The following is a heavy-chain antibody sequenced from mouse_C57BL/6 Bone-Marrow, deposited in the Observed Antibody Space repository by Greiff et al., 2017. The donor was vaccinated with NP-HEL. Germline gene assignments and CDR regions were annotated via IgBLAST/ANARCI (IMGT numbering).Heavy chain of an antibody. Sequence: EVKLVESGGGLVQPGGSMKLSCVASGFTFSNYWMNWVRQSPEKGLEWVAQIRLKSDNYATHYAESVKGRFTISRDDSKSSVYLQMNNLRAEDTGIYYCTGSITTVAYYFDYWGQGTTLTVSS. CDR2: IRLKSDNYAT. V-gene: IGHV6-3*01. CDR1: GFTFSNYW. D-gene: IGHD1-1*01. CDR3: TGSITTVAYYFDY. J-gene: IGHJ2*01.